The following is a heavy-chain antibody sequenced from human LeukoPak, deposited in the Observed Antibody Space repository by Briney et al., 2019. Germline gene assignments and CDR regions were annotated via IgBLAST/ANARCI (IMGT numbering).Heavy chain of an antibody. J-gene: IGHJ4*02. CDR2: IIPIFGTA. CDR1: GGTFSSYA. Sequence: SVKVSCKASGGTFSSYAISWVRQAPGQGLEWMGGIIPIFGTANYAQKFQGRVTITTDGSTSTAYMELSSLRSEDTAVYYCARGPTIRSVSFFDYWGQGTLVTVSS. CDR3: ARGPTIRSVSFFDY. V-gene: IGHV1-69*05. D-gene: IGHD3-16*02.